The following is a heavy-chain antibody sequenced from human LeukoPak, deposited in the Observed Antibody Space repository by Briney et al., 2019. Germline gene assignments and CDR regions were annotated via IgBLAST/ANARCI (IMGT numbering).Heavy chain of an antibody. D-gene: IGHD3-10*01. CDR2: INHSGST. V-gene: IGHV4-34*01. J-gene: IGHJ5*02. CDR3: ARGESYYGSGSYYKRSWFDP. CDR1: GFTFGDYA. Sequence: GSLRLSCTASGFTFGDYAMSWFRQPPGKGLEWIGEINHSGSTNYNPSLKSRVTISVDTSKNQFSLKLSSVTAADTAVYYCARGESYYGSGSYYKRSWFDPWGQGTLVTVSS.